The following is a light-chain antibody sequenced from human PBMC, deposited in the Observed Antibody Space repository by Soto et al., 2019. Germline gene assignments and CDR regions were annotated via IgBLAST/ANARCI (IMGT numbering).Light chain of an antibody. Sequence: EIVMTQSPATLSVSPGGRATLSCRASQSVSSNLAWYQQKPGQAPRLLFSDTSTRATTVPARFNGSGSGTEFSLAISNLQSEDFAVYYCQQYNNWPPITFGQGTRLEIK. CDR1: QSVSSN. CDR3: QQYNNWPPIT. CDR2: DTS. V-gene: IGKV3-15*01. J-gene: IGKJ5*01.